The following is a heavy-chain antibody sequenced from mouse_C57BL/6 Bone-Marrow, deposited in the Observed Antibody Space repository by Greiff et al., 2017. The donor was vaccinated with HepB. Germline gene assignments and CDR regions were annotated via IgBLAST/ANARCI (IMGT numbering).Heavy chain of an antibody. CDR1: GYTFTSYW. J-gene: IGHJ3*01. CDR2: IYPGSGST. Sequence: QVQLQQPGAELVKPGASVKMSCKASGYTFTSYWITWVKQRPGQGLEWIGDIYPGSGSTNYNEKFKSQATLTVDTSSRTAYLQLSSLTSEDPAVYYCAREGNDYPFAYWGQGTLVTVSA. CDR3: AREGNDYPFAY. D-gene: IGHD2-4*01. V-gene: IGHV1-55*01.